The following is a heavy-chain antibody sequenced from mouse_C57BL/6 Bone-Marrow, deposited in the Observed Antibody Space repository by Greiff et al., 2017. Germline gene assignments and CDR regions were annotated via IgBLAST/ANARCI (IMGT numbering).Heavy chain of an antibody. D-gene: IGHD2-4*01. V-gene: IGHV1-62-2*01. CDR3: ARHERYYDYEGYFDY. CDR2: FYPGSGSI. Sequence: QVQLQQSGAELVKPGASVKLSCKASGYTFTEYTIHWVKQRSGQGLEWIGWFYPGSGSIKYNERIKDKATLTADTSSNTVYMELSRLTSEDSAVYFCARHERYYDYEGYFDYWGQGTTLTVSS. J-gene: IGHJ2*01. CDR1: GYTFTEYT.